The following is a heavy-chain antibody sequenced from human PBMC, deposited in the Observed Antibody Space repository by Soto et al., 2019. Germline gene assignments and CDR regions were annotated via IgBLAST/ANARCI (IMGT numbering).Heavy chain of an antibody. D-gene: IGHD1-7*01. CDR2: IYYSGST. Sequence: SETLSLTCTVSGGSISSSSYYWGWIRQPPGKGLEWIGSIYYSGSTYYNPSLKSRVTISADTSKNQFSLKLSSVTAADTAVYYCARHPSWNYYWYFDLWGRGTLVTVSS. CDR1: GGSISSSSYY. V-gene: IGHV4-39*01. J-gene: IGHJ2*01. CDR3: ARHPSWNYYWYFDL.